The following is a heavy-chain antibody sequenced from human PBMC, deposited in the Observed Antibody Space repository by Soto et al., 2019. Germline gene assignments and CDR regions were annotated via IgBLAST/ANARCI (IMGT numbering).Heavy chain of an antibody. CDR1: GGTFSSYT. CDR3: ARVPRVLRFLVWFPRGGYYYYMDV. V-gene: IGHV1-69*02. D-gene: IGHD3-3*01. CDR2: IIPIPGIA. Sequence: QVQLVQSGAEVKKPGSSVKVSCKASGGTFSSYTISWVRQAPGQGLEWMGRIIPIPGIANYAQKFQGRVTITADKSTSTADMELSSLRSEDTAVYYCARVPRVLRFLVWFPRGGYYYYMDVWGKGTTVTVSS. J-gene: IGHJ6*03.